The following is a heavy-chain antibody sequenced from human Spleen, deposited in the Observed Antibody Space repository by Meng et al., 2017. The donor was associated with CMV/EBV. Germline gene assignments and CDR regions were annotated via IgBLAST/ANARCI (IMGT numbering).Heavy chain of an antibody. CDR2: IYHSGNT. CDR1: GGSMRRRNW. CDR3: ARGGSGSLRFDP. D-gene: IGHD3-10*01. J-gene: IGHJ5*02. Sequence: CRVSGGSMRRRNWWSWVRQPPGKGLEWIGEIYHSGNTNYNPSLKSRVTISVDKSKHQFSLTLSSVTAADTAVYYCARGGSGSLRFDPWGQGTLVTVSS. V-gene: IGHV4-4*02.